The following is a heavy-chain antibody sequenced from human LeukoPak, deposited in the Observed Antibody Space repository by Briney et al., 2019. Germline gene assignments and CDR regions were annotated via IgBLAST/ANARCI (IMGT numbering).Heavy chain of an antibody. CDR3: ARGGIQVSGIDEFDY. V-gene: IGHV3-13*01. D-gene: IGHD6-19*01. CDR1: GFTFSSYW. CDR2: IGIRGDT. J-gene: IGHJ4*02. Sequence: PGGSLRLSCTASGFTFSSYWMHWVRQAPGKGLVWVSAIGIRGDTHYSGSVKGRFTISRENAESSLYLQMNSLRAEDTAVYYCARGGIQVSGIDEFDYWGQGTLVTVSS.